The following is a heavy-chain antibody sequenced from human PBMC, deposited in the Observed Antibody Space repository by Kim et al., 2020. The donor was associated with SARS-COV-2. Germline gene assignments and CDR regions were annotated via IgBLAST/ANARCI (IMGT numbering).Heavy chain of an antibody. CDR3: ARVPYYYDSSGYPPPFDY. CDR1: GGSISSYY. V-gene: IGHV4-59*01. D-gene: IGHD3-22*01. Sequence: SETLSLTCTVSGGSISSYYWSWIRQPPGKALEWIGYIYYSGSTNYNPSLKSRVTISVDTSKNQFSLKLSSVTAADTAVYYCARVPYYYDSSGYPPPFDYWGQGTLVTVSS. CDR2: IYYSGST. J-gene: IGHJ4*02.